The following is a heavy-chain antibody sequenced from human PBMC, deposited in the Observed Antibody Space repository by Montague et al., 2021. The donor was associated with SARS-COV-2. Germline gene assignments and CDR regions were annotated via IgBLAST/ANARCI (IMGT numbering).Heavy chain of an antibody. D-gene: IGHD4-23*01. Sequence: SETLSLTCGVYGGSFSDFYWSWIRQPPGKGLEWITEINHSGSTNYNPSLKSRVTISLGTSNNQFSLKVSSVTAADTAVYYCARRQHDYGGNRPFYFFDYWGQGSLVTVSS. CDR3: ARRQHDYGGNRPFYFFDY. CDR1: GGSFSDFY. J-gene: IGHJ4*02. V-gene: IGHV4-34*01. CDR2: INHSGST.